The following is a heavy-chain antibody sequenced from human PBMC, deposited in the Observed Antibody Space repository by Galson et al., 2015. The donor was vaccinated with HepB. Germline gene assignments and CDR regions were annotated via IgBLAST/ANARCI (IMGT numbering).Heavy chain of an antibody. CDR1: GGTFSSYA. V-gene: IGHV1-69*06. Sequence: SVKVSCKASGGTFSSYAISWVRQAPGQGLEWMGGIIPIFGTANYAQKFQGRVTITADKSTSTAYMELSSLRSEDTAVYYCARGRGDGYNYWYFDLWGRGTLVTVSS. CDR2: IIPIFGTA. CDR3: ARGRGDGYNYWYFDL. D-gene: IGHD5-24*01. J-gene: IGHJ2*01.